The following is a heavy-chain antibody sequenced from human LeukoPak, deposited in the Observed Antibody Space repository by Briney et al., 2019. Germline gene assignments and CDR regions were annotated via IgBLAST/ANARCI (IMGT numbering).Heavy chain of an antibody. CDR1: GGSISSGGYY. V-gene: IGHV4-31*03. CDR2: IYYSGST. CDR3: ASLYYFDSSGYYYGKADI. D-gene: IGHD3-22*01. J-gene: IGHJ3*02. Sequence: SETLSLTCTVSGGSISSGGYYWSWIRQLPGKGLECIGFIYYSGSTFYNPSVKSRVTISIDTSKNQFSLKLSSVTAADTAVYYCASLYYFDSSGYYYGKADIWGQGTMVTVSS.